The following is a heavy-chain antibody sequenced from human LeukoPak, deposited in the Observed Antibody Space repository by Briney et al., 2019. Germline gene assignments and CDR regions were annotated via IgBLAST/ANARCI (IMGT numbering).Heavy chain of an antibody. J-gene: IGHJ3*02. CDR1: AFTLSKYA. V-gene: IGHV3-23*01. CDR3: ARAGDAFDI. CDR2: ISGSGSIT. Sequence: GGSLRLSCAASAFTLSKYAMSCVRQAPGEGLQWVSAISGSGSITYYADSVKGRFTISRDDAKNTLYLQMNSLRADDTAVYYCARAGDAFDIWGRGTMVTVSS.